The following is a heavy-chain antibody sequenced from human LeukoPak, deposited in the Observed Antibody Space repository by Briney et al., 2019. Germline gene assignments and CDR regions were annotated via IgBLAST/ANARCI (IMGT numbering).Heavy chain of an antibody. CDR3: VTSMVATGSADY. J-gene: IGHJ4*02. CDR2: IKSNTDSTTT. CDR1: GFTFSNAW. V-gene: IGHV3-15*01. D-gene: IGHD6-13*01. Sequence: GGSLRLSCAASGFTFSNAWMTWVRQAPGKGLEWVGRIKSNTDSTTTDYAAPVKGRITISTDDSEITLNLQIDSLKAKAAYVYARVTSMVATGSADYWGQGTLVTVSS.